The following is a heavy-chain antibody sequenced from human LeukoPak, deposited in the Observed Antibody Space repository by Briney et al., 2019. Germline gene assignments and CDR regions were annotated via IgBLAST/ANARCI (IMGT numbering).Heavy chain of an antibody. V-gene: IGHV4-59*08. J-gene: IGHJ4*02. Sequence: SETLSLTCTVSGGSISSYYWSWNRQPPGKGLEWIGYIYYSGSTNYNPSLKSRVTISVDTSKNQFSLKLSSVTAADTAVYYCASGSYYFDYWGQGTLVTVSS. CDR2: IYYSGST. CDR1: GGSISSYY. D-gene: IGHD1-26*01. CDR3: ASGSYYFDY.